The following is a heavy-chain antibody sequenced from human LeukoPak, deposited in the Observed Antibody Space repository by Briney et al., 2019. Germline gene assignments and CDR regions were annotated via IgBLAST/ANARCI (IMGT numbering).Heavy chain of an antibody. D-gene: IGHD3-10*01. CDR3: ARESGQMEIGGDYGSGSYNDY. V-gene: IGHV1-2*02. CDR1: GYTFTGYY. J-gene: IGHJ4*02. CDR2: INPNSGGT. Sequence: ASVKVSCKASGYTFTGYYMHWVRQAPGQGLEWMGWINPNSGGTNYAQKFQGRVTMTRDTSISTAYMELSRLRSDDTAVYYCARESGQMEIGGDYGSGSYNDYWGQGTLVTVSS.